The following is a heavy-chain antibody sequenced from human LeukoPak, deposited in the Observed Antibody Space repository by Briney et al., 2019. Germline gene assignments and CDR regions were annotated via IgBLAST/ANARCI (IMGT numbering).Heavy chain of an antibody. Sequence: ASVKVSCKASGYTFTSYGISWVRQAPGQGLEWMGWISAYNGNTNYAQKLQGRVTMTTDTSTSTAYMELSSLRSEDTAVYYCAREEMATTPGAFDYWGQGTLVTVSS. J-gene: IGHJ4*02. V-gene: IGHV1-18*01. CDR3: AREEMATTPGAFDY. CDR2: ISAYNGNT. CDR1: GYTFTSYG. D-gene: IGHD5-24*01.